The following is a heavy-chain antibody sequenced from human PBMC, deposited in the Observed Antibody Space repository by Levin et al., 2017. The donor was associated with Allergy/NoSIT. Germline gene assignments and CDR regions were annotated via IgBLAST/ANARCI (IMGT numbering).Heavy chain of an antibody. V-gene: IGHV3-9*01. J-gene: IGHJ4*02. CDR2: ISWDSGNI. CDR1: GFIFDDYV. D-gene: IGHD3-9*01. Sequence: PGGSLRLSCAATGFIFDDYVMHWVRQAPGKGLEWVSGISWDSGNIGYADSVKGRFTISRDNAKNSLYLQMNSLRAEDTALYYCTKDIGRTTLRYFARWGPGTLVNVSA. CDR3: TKDIGRTTLRYFAR.